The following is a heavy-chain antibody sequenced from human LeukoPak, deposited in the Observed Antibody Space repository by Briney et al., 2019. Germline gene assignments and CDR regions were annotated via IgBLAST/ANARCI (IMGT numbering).Heavy chain of an antibody. CDR1: GFTFSNHW. Sequence: TGGSLRLSCEASGFTFSNHWMHWVRQAPGKGLVWVSVISKDGSTSIYADSVRGRLTISRDNAKNTLYLQMNSLRAEDTAVYYCAELGITMIGGVWGKGTTVTISS. J-gene: IGHJ6*04. CDR3: AELGITMIGGV. CDR2: ISKDGSTS. D-gene: IGHD3-10*02. V-gene: IGHV3-74*01.